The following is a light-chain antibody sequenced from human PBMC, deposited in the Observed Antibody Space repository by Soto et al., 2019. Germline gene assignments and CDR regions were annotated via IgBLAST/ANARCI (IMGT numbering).Light chain of an antibody. CDR2: AAS. V-gene: IGKV3-15*01. Sequence: ETVMTQSPATLSVSPGKRATLSCRASQNVNSNLAWYQQKPGQAPRLLIYAASTRAAGIPARFRGSGSGTEFILTISSLQSEDFAVYYCQHYDNWPPWTFGQGTKVEIK. J-gene: IGKJ1*01. CDR1: QNVNSN. CDR3: QHYDNWPPWT.